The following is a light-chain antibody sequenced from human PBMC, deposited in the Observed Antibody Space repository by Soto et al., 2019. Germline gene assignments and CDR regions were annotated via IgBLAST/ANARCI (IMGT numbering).Light chain of an antibody. CDR2: GAS. CDR1: QSVSSSY. J-gene: IGKJ1*01. Sequence: EIVLTQSPGTLSLSPGERATLSCRASQSVSSSYLAWYQQKPGQAPRLLIYGASSRATGIPDRFSGSGSGTDFTLTISRLEAEDFAVYYCQQYGSLFGQGTKVEIK. V-gene: IGKV3-20*01. CDR3: QQYGSL.